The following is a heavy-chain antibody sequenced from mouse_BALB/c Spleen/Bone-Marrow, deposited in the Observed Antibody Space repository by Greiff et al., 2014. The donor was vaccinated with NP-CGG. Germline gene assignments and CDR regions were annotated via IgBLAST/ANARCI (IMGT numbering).Heavy chain of an antibody. J-gene: IGHJ4*01. V-gene: IGHV1-67*01. CDR1: GYTFTDYA. CDR3: ARRTTGYAMDY. Sequence: LVESGPELVRPGVSVKISCKGSGYTFTDYAIHWVKQSPAKSLEWIGVISTYSGNTKYNQKFKDKATMTVDKSSSTAYIELARLTSEDSAIYYCARRTTGYAMDYWGQGTSVTVSS. CDR2: ISTYSGNT.